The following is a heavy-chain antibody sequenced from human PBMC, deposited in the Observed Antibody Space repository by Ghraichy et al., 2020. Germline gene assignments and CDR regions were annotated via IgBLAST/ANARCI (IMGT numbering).Heavy chain of an antibody. J-gene: IGHJ6*04. D-gene: IGHD1-26*01. CDR1: GGSISSYY. Sequence: SETLSLTCTVSGGSISSYYWSWIRQPPGKGLEWIGYIYYSGSTNYNPSLKGRVTISVDTPKNQFFLKLSSVTAADTAVYYCARLGMIGGSIGFVDVWGKGTTVTVSS. CDR2: IYYSGST. CDR3: ARLGMIGGSIGFVDV. V-gene: IGHV4-59*01.